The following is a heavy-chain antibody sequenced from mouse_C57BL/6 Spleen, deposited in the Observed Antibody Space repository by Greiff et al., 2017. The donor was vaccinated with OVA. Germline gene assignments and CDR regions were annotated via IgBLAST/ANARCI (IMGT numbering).Heavy chain of an antibody. J-gene: IGHJ1*03. CDR3: ARSDYYGSSYGYFDV. CDR2: IYHGSGST. Sequence: QVQLKQSGAELVKPGASVKMSCKASGYTFTSYWITWVKQRPGQGLEWIGDIYHGSGSTNYNEKFKSKATLTVDTSSSTAYMQLSSLTSEDSAVYYCARSDYYGSSYGYFDVWGTGTTVTVSS. CDR1: GYTFTSYW. D-gene: IGHD1-1*01. V-gene: IGHV1-55*01.